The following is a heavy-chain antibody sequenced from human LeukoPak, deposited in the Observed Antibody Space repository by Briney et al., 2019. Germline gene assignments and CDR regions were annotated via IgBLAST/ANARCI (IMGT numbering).Heavy chain of an antibody. CDR2: IYPGGGST. Sequence: GASVKVSCKASGYTFTSYYIHWVRQAPGQGLEWMGIIYPGGGSTSYAQKFQGRVTMTTDTSTNTVYMELSRLRSDDTAVYYCARGALRYFDWSTGSLNWFDPWSQGTLVTVSS. CDR3: ARGALRYFDWSTGSLNWFDP. J-gene: IGHJ5*02. CDR1: GYTFTSYY. V-gene: IGHV1-46*01. D-gene: IGHD3-9*01.